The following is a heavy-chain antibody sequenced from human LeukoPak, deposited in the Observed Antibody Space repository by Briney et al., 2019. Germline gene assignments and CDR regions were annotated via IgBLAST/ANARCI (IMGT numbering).Heavy chain of an antibody. CDR3: ARDRPDSSGYYYPYWYFDL. CDR1: GFTFSAYP. Sequence: GGSLRLFCVGSGFTFSAYPMTWFRRAPGQGLEGVSGISNRGAATYYADSVKGRFTISRDNAKNSLYLQMNSLRAEDTAVYYCARDRPDSSGYYYPYWYFDLWGRGTLVTVSS. J-gene: IGHJ2*01. V-gene: IGHV3-23*01. D-gene: IGHD3-22*01. CDR2: ISNRGAAT.